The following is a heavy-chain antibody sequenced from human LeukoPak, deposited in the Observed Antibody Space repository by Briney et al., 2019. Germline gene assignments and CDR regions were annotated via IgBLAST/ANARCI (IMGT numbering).Heavy chain of an antibody. Sequence: PSETLSLTCTVSGGSISSSSYYWGWIRQPPGKGLEWIGSIYYSGSTYYNPSLKSRVTISVDTSKNQFSLKLSSVTAADTAVYYCANLLRGYCSSTSCYDGYWGQGTLVTVSS. V-gene: IGHV4-39*01. CDR1: GGSISSSSYY. D-gene: IGHD2-2*01. J-gene: IGHJ4*02. CDR3: ANLLRGYCSSTSCYDGY. CDR2: IYYSGST.